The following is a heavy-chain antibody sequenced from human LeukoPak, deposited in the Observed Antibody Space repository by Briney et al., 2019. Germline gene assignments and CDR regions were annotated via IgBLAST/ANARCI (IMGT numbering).Heavy chain of an antibody. D-gene: IGHD6-19*01. CDR2: IYNSGSA. Sequence: SETLSLTCSVSGGSITTYHWSWIRQPPGKGLEWIGYIYNSGSANYKPSLKSRLTISVDTSKNHFSLKLNSVTAADTAVYYCARAPVTGHWYSDLWGRGTLVTVSP. V-gene: IGHV4-59*01. CDR3: ARAPVTGHWYSDL. J-gene: IGHJ2*01. CDR1: GGSITTYH.